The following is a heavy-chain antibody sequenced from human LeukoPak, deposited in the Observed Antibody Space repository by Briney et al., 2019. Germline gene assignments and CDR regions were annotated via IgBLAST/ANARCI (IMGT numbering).Heavy chain of an antibody. J-gene: IGHJ3*02. D-gene: IGHD2-15*01. Sequence: AGGSLRLSCAVSGVPFNNAWMSWVRQAPGKGLEWVGRIKGKSAGSTTDYAAPVKGRLTILKDDSENTLYLQMNSLTTEDTAVYYCTWLYSDAFNIWGQGTMVTVSS. V-gene: IGHV3-15*01. CDR1: GVPFNNAW. CDR3: TWLYSDAFNI. CDR2: IKGKSAGSTT.